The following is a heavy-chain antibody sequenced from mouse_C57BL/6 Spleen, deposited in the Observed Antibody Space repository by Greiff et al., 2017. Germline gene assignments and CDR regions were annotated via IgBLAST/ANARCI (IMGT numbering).Heavy chain of an antibody. CDR1: GYSITSGYD. CDR3: ARESHYYAKDY. Sequence: EVQLVESGPGMVKPSQSLSLTCTVTGYSITSGYDWHWIRHFPGNKLEWMGYISYSGSTNYNPSLKSRISITHDTSKNHFFLKLNSVTTEDTATYYCARESHYYAKDYWGQGTSVTVSS. J-gene: IGHJ4*01. CDR2: ISYSGST. V-gene: IGHV3-1*01.